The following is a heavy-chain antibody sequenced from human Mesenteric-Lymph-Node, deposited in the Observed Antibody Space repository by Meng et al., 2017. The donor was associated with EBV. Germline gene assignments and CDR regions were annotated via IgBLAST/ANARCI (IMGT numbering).Heavy chain of an antibody. Sequence: QLPESVPVLWKPSDTLSLTCAVSGGSITSNWWSWVRQPPGKGLGWIGEIHHSGSTHYNPSLKSRVTVSVDKSKSLFSLSLSSMTAADTAMYYCVGNGYYSVDYWGQGILVTVSS. CDR2: IHHSGST. J-gene: IGHJ4*02. CDR1: GGSITSNW. D-gene: IGHD3-22*01. CDR3: VGNGYYSVDY. V-gene: IGHV4-4*02.